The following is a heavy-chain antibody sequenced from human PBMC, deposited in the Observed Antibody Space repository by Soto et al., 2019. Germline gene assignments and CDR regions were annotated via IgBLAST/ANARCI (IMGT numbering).Heavy chain of an antibody. V-gene: IGHV3-23*01. Sequence: LRLPCAATGVRFGTLAMNWVRQAPGAGLECVSSIGGSSTMTHYADAVNGRVTISRDNSKNMVYLQMNTLRAEDTAVYYCGKCDVLKTTSGGWLNGFEPRGQGTLVTV. J-gene: IGHJ5*02. CDR2: IGGSSTMT. CDR3: GKCDVLKTTSGGWLNGFEP. D-gene: IGHD3-22*01. CDR1: GVRFGTLA.